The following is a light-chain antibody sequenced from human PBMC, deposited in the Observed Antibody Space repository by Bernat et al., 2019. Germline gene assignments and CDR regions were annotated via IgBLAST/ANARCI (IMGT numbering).Light chain of an antibody. J-gene: IGKJ1*01. CDR3: QKYNNAPRS. Sequence: DIQMAQSPSSLSASVGDRVTISCRASQGISNYLAWYQQRPGNVPKLLIYAASTLQSGVPSRFSGSGSGTDFTLTISSLQPEDVATYYCQKYNNAPRSFGQGTKVEIK. CDR2: AAS. V-gene: IGKV1-27*01. CDR1: QGISNY.